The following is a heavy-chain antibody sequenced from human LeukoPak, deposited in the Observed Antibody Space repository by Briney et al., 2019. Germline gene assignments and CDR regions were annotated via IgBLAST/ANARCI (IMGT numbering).Heavy chain of an antibody. Sequence: GGSLRLSCAASGFTFSSYSMNWVRQAPGKGLEWVSGITWNSGSTAYADSVKGRFTISRDNAKNSLYLQMNSLRPEDTALYYCAKPSSGYLIASGAFDIWGQGTMVTVSS. CDR1: GFTFSSYS. J-gene: IGHJ3*02. D-gene: IGHD3-22*01. V-gene: IGHV3-9*01. CDR3: AKPSSGYLIASGAFDI. CDR2: ITWNSGST.